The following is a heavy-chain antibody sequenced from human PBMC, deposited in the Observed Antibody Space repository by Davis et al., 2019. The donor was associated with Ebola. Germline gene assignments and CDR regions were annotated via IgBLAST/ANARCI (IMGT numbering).Heavy chain of an antibody. V-gene: IGHV4-39*01. J-gene: IGHJ4*02. CDR2: IYYSGST. CDR1: GGSISSSSYY. CDR3: ARGRRYSYGPPRY. D-gene: IGHD5-18*01. Sequence: SETLSLTCTVSGGSISSSSYYWGWIRQPPGKGLEWIGSIYYSGSTYYNPSLKSRVTISVDTSKNQFSLKLSSVTAVDTAVYYCARGRRYSYGPPRYWGQGTLVTVSS.